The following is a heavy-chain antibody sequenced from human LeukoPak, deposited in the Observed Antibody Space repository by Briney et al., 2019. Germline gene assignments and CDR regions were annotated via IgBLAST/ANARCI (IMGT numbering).Heavy chain of an antibody. CDR1: GFRFSSYA. V-gene: IGHV3-23*01. CDR3: ARDLGGDRDY. D-gene: IGHD3-16*01. Sequence: GGSLRLSCAASGFRFSSYAMSWVRQAPGKGLEWVSAISGSGVSTYHADSVKGRFTVSRDNSKNTLYLQMNSLRAEDTAVYYCARDLGGDRDYWGQGTLVTVSS. J-gene: IGHJ4*02. CDR2: ISGSGVST.